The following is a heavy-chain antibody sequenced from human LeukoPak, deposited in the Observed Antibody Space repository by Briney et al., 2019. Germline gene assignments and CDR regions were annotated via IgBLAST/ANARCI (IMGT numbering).Heavy chain of an antibody. CDR1: GGSFSGYY. J-gene: IGHJ4*02. D-gene: IGHD1-26*01. V-gene: IGHV4-34*01. CDR3: ARSGLYGGSYFDY. Sequence: PSETLSLTCAVYGGSFSGYYWSWIRQPPGKGLEWIGEINHSGSTNYNPSLKSRVTISVDTSKNQFSLKLSSVTAADTAVYYCARSGLYGGSYFDYWGQGTLVTVSS. CDR2: INHSGST.